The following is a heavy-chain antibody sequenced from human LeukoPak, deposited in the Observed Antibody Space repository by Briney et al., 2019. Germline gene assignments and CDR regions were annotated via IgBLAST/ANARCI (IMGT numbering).Heavy chain of an antibody. D-gene: IGHD2-2*01. CDR2: ISSSGSTI. CDR1: GFTFSDYY. J-gene: IGHJ4*02. Sequence: GGSLRLSCAASGFTFSDYYMSWIRQAPGKGLEWVSYISSSGSTIYYADSVKGRFTISRDNAKNSLYLQMNSLRAEDTAVYYCARDPMYCSSTSCHQYYFDYWGQGTLVTVSS. CDR3: ARDPMYCSSTSCHQYYFDY. V-gene: IGHV3-11*01.